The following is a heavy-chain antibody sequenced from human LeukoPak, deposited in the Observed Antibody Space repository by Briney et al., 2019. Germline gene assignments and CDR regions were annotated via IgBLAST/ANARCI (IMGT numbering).Heavy chain of an antibody. CDR1: GYTFTSYY. D-gene: IGHD1-26*01. V-gene: IGHV1-46*01. J-gene: IGHJ4*02. CDR3: ARDSQRACGY. Sequence: GESLKISCKGSGYTFTSYYMHWVRQAPGQGLEWMGIINPSGGSTSYAQKFQGRVTMTRDTSTSTVYMELSSLRSEDTAVYYCARDSQRACGYWGQGTLVTVSS. CDR2: INPSGGST.